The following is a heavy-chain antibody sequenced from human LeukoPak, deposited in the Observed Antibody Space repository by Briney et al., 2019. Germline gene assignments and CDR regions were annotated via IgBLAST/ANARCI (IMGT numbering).Heavy chain of an antibody. CDR3: ARDTTYGSGTYSFDY. V-gene: IGHV3-21*01. D-gene: IGHD3-10*01. J-gene: IGHJ4*02. Sequence: GGSLRLSCAASGFSFSSYSMNWVRQAPGKGLEWVSSISSSGSHIYYTDSVKGRFTISRDNAKNSLYLQMNSLRAEDTAVYYCARDTTYGSGTYSFDYWGQGTLVTVSS. CDR2: ISSSGSHI. CDR1: GFSFSSYS.